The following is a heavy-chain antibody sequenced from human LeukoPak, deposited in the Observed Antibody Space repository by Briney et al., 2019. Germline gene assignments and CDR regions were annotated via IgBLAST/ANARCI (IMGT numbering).Heavy chain of an antibody. CDR2: ISAYNGNT. D-gene: IGHD1-26*01. Sequence: ASVKVSCKASGYTFTSYGISWVRQAPGQGLERMGWISAYNGNTNYAQKLQGRVTMTTDTSTSTAYMELRSLRSDDTAVYYCARDPGVGAKQWYYFDYWGQGTLVTVSS. V-gene: IGHV1-18*01. CDR1: GYTFTSYG. J-gene: IGHJ4*02. CDR3: ARDPGVGAKQWYYFDY.